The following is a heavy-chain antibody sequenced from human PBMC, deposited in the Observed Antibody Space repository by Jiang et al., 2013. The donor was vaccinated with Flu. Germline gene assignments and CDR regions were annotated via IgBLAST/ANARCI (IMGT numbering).Heavy chain of an antibody. Sequence: VQSGSELKKPGASVKVSCKASGYTFTSHAMNWVRQAPGQGVEWMGWINTNTGNPTYAQVFTGRFVFSLDTSVSTAYLQISSLKADDSAVYYCARGDSSGWLFDYWGQGPWSTVSS. D-gene: IGHD6-19*01. CDR1: GYTFTSHA. V-gene: IGHV7-4-1*02. J-gene: IGHJ4*03. CDR2: INTNTGNP. CDR3: ARGDSSGWLFDY.